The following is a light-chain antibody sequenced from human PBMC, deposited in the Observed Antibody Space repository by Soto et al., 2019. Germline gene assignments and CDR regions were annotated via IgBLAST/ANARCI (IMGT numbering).Light chain of an antibody. J-gene: IGKJ5*01. V-gene: IGKV1D-13*01. Sequence: IQLTQSPSSLSASAGDRVTITCRASQGVSSALAWYQQKPGKAPKLLIYDASSLQSGVPSRFSGSGSDTDFTLTISGLQPEDVATYYCQQFNDYPPAFGQGTRLEIK. CDR2: DAS. CDR1: QGVSSA. CDR3: QQFNDYPPA.